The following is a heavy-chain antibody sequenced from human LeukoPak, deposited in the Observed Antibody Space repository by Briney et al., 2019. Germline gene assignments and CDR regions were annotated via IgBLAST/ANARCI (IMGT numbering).Heavy chain of an antibody. J-gene: IGHJ6*03. D-gene: IGHD3-22*01. V-gene: IGHV3-23*01. Sequence: GGSLRLSCAASGFTFSSYPMSWVRQAPGKGLEWVSTIGSGDNTYSADSLKGRLTISRDISKNTLYLQMNRLRAEDTAVYYCAKNVYYDSSGYRYYFYYMDVWGKGTTVTVSS. CDR3: AKNVYYDSSGYRYYFYYMDV. CDR1: GFTFSSYP. CDR2: IGSGDNT.